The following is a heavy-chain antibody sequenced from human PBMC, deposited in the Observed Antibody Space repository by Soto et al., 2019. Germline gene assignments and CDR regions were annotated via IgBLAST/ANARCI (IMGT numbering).Heavy chain of an antibody. CDR3: CNLSSGGYYYYYGMDV. J-gene: IGHJ6*02. CDR1: GGTFSSYA. Sequence: ASVKVSFKASGGTFSSYAISWVRQAPGQGLEWMGGIIPIFGTANYAQKFQGRVTITADESTSTAYMELSSLRSEDTAVYYCCNLSSGGYYYYYGMDVWGQGTTVTVSS. CDR2: IIPIFGTA. V-gene: IGHV1-69*13. D-gene: IGHD2-15*01.